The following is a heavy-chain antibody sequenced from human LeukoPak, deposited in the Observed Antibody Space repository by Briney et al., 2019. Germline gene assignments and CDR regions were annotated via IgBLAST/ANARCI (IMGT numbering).Heavy chain of an antibody. J-gene: IGHJ4*02. CDR2: INHSGST. Sequence: SETLSLTCAVYGGSFSGYYWSWIRQPPGKGLEWIGEINHSGSTNYNPSLKSRVTISVDTSKNQFSLKLSSVTAADTAVYYCARGGIARRWLPFDYWGQGTLVTVSS. D-gene: IGHD3-22*01. CDR3: ARGGIARRWLPFDY. V-gene: IGHV4-34*01. CDR1: GGSFSGYY.